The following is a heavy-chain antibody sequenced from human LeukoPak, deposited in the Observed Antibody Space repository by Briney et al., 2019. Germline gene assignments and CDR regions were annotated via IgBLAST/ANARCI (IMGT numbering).Heavy chain of an antibody. Sequence: GGSLRLSCAASGFTFDDYAMHWVRQAPGKGLEWVSGISWNSGSIGYADSVKGRFTISRDNAKNSLYLQMNSLRAEDTALYYCAKDMTCGYSGYDLDYWGQGTLVTVSS. CDR2: ISWNSGSI. V-gene: IGHV3-9*01. CDR1: GFTFDDYA. CDR3: AKDMTCGYSGYDLDY. J-gene: IGHJ4*02. D-gene: IGHD5-12*01.